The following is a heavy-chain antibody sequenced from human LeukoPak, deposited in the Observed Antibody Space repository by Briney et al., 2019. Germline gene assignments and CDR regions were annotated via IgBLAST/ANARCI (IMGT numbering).Heavy chain of an antibody. CDR1: GGSISSYY. D-gene: IGHD2-15*01. CDR2: IYYSGST. Sequence: SETLSLIWTVSGGSISSYYWSWIRQPPGKGLEWIGYIYYSGSTNYNPSLKSRVTISVDTSKNQFSLKLSSVTAADTAVYYCAREAVVVVAANGNPSAGAFDIWGQGTMVTVSS. V-gene: IGHV4-59*01. CDR3: AREAVVVVAANGNPSAGAFDI. J-gene: IGHJ3*02.